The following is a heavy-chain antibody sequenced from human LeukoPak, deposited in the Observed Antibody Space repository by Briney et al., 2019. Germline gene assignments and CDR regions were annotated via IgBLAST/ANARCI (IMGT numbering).Heavy chain of an antibody. Sequence: GSSVKVSCKASGGTFSSYAISWVRQAPGQGLEWMGGIIPIFGTANYARKFQGRVTITADESTSTAYMELSSLRSEDTAVYYCVRQDSSGYYVSGYWGQGTLVTVSS. CDR1: GGTFSSYA. CDR3: VRQDSSGYYVSGY. CDR2: IIPIFGTA. V-gene: IGHV1-69*01. J-gene: IGHJ4*02. D-gene: IGHD3-22*01.